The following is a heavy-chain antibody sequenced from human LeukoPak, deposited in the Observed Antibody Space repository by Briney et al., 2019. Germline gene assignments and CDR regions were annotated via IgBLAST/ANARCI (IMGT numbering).Heavy chain of an antibody. Sequence: GGSLRLSCAASGFTFSSYAMSWVRQTPGKGLEWVSVISGSGDSTYDADSVKGRFTISRDNSKNTLYLQMNSLRAEDTAVYYCANHRLAFFYDSSGSPATYFDSWGQGTWVTVSS. D-gene: IGHD3-22*01. V-gene: IGHV3-23*01. CDR2: ISGSGDST. CDR3: ANHRLAFFYDSSGSPATYFDS. J-gene: IGHJ4*02. CDR1: GFTFSSYA.